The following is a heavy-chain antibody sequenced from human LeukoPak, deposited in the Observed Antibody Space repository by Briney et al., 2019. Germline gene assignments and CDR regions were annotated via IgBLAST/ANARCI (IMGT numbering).Heavy chain of an antibody. J-gene: IGHJ6*02. CDR3: TTEGGGGSFEYYYYYGMDV. V-gene: IGHV3-15*01. D-gene: IGHD2-15*01. Sequence: PGGSLRLSCAASGFTFSNAWMSWVRQAPGKGLEWVGRIKSKTDGGTTDYAAPVKGRFTISRDDSKNTLYLQMNSLKTEDTAVYYCTTEGGGGSFEYYYYYGMDVWGQGTTVTVSS. CDR1: GFTFSNAW. CDR2: IKSKTDGGTT.